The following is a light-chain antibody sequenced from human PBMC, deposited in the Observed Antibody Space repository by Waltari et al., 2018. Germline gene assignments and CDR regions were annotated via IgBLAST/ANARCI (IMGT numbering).Light chain of an antibody. Sequence: EIVLTQSPGTPSLSPGERATLSCRARQSVSSSYLAWYQQKPGQAPRLLIHGASSRTPGIPDRFSGSGSGTDFTLTISRLEPEDFAVYYCQQYGSSPPFTFGPGTKVDIK. J-gene: IGKJ3*01. CDR1: QSVSSSY. V-gene: IGKV3-20*01. CDR2: GAS. CDR3: QQYGSSPPFT.